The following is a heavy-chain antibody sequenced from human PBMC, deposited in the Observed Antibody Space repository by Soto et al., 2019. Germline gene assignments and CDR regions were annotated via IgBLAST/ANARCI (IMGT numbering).Heavy chain of an antibody. CDR2: ISAYNGNT. D-gene: IGHD6-13*01. V-gene: IGHV1-18*01. CDR1: GYTFTSYG. Sequence: QVQLVQSGAEVKKPGASVKVSCKASGYTFTSYGISWVRQAPGQGLECMGWISAYNGNTNYAQKLQGRVTMTTDTSTSTAYMELRSLRSDDTAVYYCARASSGWSIYYYYGMDVWGQGTTVTVSS. CDR3: ARASSGWSIYYYYGMDV. J-gene: IGHJ6*02.